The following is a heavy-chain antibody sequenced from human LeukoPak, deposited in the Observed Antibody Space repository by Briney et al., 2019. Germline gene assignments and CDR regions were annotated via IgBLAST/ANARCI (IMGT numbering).Heavy chain of an antibody. CDR3: SRVPYGYSSS. J-gene: IGHJ4*02. CDR2: INGDGSGT. CDR1: GFTFTSHW. D-gene: IGHD6-19*01. Sequence: GGSLRLSCTASGFTFTSHWMHWVRQVPGKGLVWVSRINGDGSGTTHADSVRGRFTISRDNAKNSLYLQMNSLRAEDTAVYYWSRVPYGYSSSWGRGTLFTVSS. V-gene: IGHV3-74*01.